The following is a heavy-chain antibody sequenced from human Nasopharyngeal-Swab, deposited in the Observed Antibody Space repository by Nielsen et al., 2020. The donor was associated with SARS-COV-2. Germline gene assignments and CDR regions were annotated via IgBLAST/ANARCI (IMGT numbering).Heavy chain of an antibody. CDR1: GGSVSNFH. Sequence: SETLSLTCTVSGGSVSNFHWSWIRLSPGKGLEWIGYVYDSGSTKDNPSLNSRVTISVDTSKTQFSLKLRSVTAADTAVYFCARRLGLRAPFDYWGRGTLVTVSS. CDR3: ARRLGLRAPFDY. CDR2: VYDSGST. D-gene: IGHD5/OR15-5a*01. V-gene: IGHV4-59*08. J-gene: IGHJ4*02.